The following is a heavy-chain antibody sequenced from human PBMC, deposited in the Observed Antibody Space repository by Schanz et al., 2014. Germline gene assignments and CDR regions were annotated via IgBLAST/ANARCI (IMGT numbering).Heavy chain of an antibody. CDR1: GFSFTTYA. Sequence: EVQLLESGGGLVQPGGSLRLSCASSGFSFTTYAMSWVRQAPGKGLEWVSTIGTSGGTNYAESVKGRFTISRDNAKNSLYLQMNSLRAEDTAVYYCAKTPREYCNYDNCPNWFDSWGQGTLXTASS. CDR2: IGTSGGT. V-gene: IGHV3-23*01. CDR3: AKTPREYCNYDNCPNWFDS. J-gene: IGHJ5*01. D-gene: IGHD2-15*01.